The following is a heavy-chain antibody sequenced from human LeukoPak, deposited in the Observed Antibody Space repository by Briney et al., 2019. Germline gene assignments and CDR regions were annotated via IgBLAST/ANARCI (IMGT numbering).Heavy chain of an antibody. J-gene: IGHJ6*02. CDR2: IYYSGST. Sequence: SETLSLTCTVFCGSISSYYWIWIRQPPGKGLEWIGYIYYSGSTNYNPSLKSRVTISVDTSKNQFSLKLSSVTAADTAVYYCARERMSGMGVWGQGTTVTVSS. CDR1: CGSISSYY. CDR3: ARERMSGMGV. V-gene: IGHV4-59*01. D-gene: IGHD2-8*01.